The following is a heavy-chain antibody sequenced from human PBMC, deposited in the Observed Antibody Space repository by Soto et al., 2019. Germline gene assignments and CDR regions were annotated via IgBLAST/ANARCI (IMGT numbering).Heavy chain of an antibody. V-gene: IGHV1-46*01. Sequence: QVQLVQSGAEVKKPGASVKVSCKASGYTFTSYYMHWVRQAPGQGLEWMGIINPSGGSTSYAQKFQGRVTMTRDTSTSTGYMELSSLRSEDTAVYYGASTEGRYSYVSDAFDIWGQGTMVTVSS. CDR3: ASTEGRYSYVSDAFDI. D-gene: IGHD5-18*01. CDR1: GYTFTSYY. J-gene: IGHJ3*02. CDR2: INPSGGST.